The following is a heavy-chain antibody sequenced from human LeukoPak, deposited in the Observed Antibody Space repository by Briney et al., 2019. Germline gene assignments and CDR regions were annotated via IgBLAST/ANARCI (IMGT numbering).Heavy chain of an antibody. V-gene: IGHV3-23*01. CDR1: GFTFSSYA. Sequence: GGSLRLSCAASGFTFSSYAMSWVRQAPGKGLEWVSAISGSGGSTYYADSVKGRFTTSRDNSKNTLYLQMNSLRAEDTAVYYCAKHLQRDFWSGYYPNNWFDPWGQGTLVTVPS. CDR2: ISGSGGST. J-gene: IGHJ5*02. D-gene: IGHD3-3*01. CDR3: AKHLQRDFWSGYYPNNWFDP.